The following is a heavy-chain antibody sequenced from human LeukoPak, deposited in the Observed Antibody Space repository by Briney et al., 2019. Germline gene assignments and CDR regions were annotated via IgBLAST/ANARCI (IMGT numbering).Heavy chain of an antibody. CDR3: ARGFRTGYFDY. Sequence: SETLSLTCSVSGGSISSSSYYWGWIRQPPGKGLEWIGSIYYSGSTYYNPSLKSRVTISVDTSKNQFSLKLSSVTAADTAVYYCARGFRTGYFDYWGQGTLVTVSS. J-gene: IGHJ4*02. D-gene: IGHD7-27*01. CDR2: IYYSGST. CDR1: GGSISSSSYY. V-gene: IGHV4-39*01.